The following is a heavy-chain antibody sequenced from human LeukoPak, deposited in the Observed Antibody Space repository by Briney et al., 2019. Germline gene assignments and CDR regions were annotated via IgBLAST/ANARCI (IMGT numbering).Heavy chain of an antibody. CDR3: ARGGGANIASAGKGY. D-gene: IGHD6-13*01. CDR2: ISSSGSTI. CDR1: GFTLSSYS. J-gene: IGHJ4*02. V-gene: IGHV3-48*01. Sequence: GGSLRLSCAASGFTLSSYSMNWARQAPGKGLEWLSYISSSGSTIYYADSVKGRFTISRDNGKNSLYLQMNSLRAEDTAVYYCARGGGANIASAGKGYWGQGTLVTVSS.